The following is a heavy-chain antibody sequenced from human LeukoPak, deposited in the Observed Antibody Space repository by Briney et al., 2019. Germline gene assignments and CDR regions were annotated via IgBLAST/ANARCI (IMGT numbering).Heavy chain of an antibody. V-gene: IGHV4-39*07. Sequence: SETLSLTCTVSGGSISSSSYYWGWIRQPPGKGLEWIGSIYYSGSTYYNPSLKSRVTISVDTSKNQFSLKLSSVTAADTAVYYCARFRYYYDSSGVLGNWFDPWGQGTLVTVSS. D-gene: IGHD3-22*01. CDR3: ARFRYYYDSSGVLGNWFDP. CDR1: GGSISSSSYY. J-gene: IGHJ5*02. CDR2: IYYSGST.